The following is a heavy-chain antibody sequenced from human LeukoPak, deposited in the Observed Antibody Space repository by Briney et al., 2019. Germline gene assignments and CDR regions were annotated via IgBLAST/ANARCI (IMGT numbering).Heavy chain of an antibody. J-gene: IGHJ4*02. D-gene: IGHD6-13*01. V-gene: IGHV3-23*01. CDR3: AKDQEYSSSWYGVYYFDY. CDR2: ISGSGGST. CDR1: RFTFSSYA. Sequence: GASLRFSCAASRFTFSSYAMSWVRQAPGKGLEWVSAISGSGGSTYYADSVKGRFTISRDTSKNTLYLQVNSLRAGDTAVYYCAKDQEYSSSWYGVYYFDYWGQGTLVTVSS.